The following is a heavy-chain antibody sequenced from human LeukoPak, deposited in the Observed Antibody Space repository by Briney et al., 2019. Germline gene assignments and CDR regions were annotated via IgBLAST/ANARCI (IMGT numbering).Heavy chain of an antibody. D-gene: IGHD3-10*01. CDR2: VYGNGDGI. Sequence: GGSLRLSRAASGFDFSTYVMYWVRQAPGKGLEGVSAVYGNGDGISYADSVKGRFTISRDNSKNTLYLQMNSLRPEDTALYYCAKLGVRSSAGEDYWGQGTLVTVSS. CDR1: GFDFSTYV. CDR3: AKLGVRSSAGEDY. J-gene: IGHJ4*02. V-gene: IGHV3-23*01.